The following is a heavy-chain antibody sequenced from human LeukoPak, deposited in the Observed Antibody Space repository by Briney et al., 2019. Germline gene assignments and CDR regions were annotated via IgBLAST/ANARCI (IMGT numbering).Heavy chain of an antibody. D-gene: IGHD3-22*01. CDR3: ARGYSVGSGYLDY. J-gene: IGHJ4*02. CDR1: GFTFGSYN. V-gene: IGHV3-33*08. Sequence: GGSLRLSCAASGFTFGSYNMNWVRQAPGKGLEWVAVIWYDGSNKYYADSVKGRFTISRDNSKNTLYLQMNSLRVEDTAVYYCARGYSVGSGYLDYWGQGTLVTVSS. CDR2: IWYDGSNK.